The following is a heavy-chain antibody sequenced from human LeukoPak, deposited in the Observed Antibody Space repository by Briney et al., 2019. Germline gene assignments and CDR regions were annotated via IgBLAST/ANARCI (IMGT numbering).Heavy chain of an antibody. CDR1: GFTFSSYE. CDR2: ISSSGNTI. Sequence: GGSLRLSCAASGFTFSSYEMNWVRQAPGKGLEWVSYISSSGNTIYYGDSVEGRFTISRDNAKNSLYLQMNSLRAEDTAVYYCARERGYSGYDYFIDSPSDYWGQGTLVTVSS. CDR3: ARERGYSGYDYFIDSPSDY. D-gene: IGHD5-12*01. V-gene: IGHV3-48*03. J-gene: IGHJ4*02.